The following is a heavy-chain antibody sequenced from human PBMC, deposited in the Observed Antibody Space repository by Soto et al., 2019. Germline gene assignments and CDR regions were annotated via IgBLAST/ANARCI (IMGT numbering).Heavy chain of an antibody. V-gene: IGHV3-23*01. D-gene: IGHD3-16*01. CDR3: AKDGSAVGERFDF. Sequence: GGSLRLSCAASGFTFSSYAMSWVRQAPGKGLQWVSTISGSGDNTYYADSVKGRFTISRDISKETLCLQMNSLRAEDTAVYYCAKDGSAVGERFDFWGQGTLVTVSS. CDR2: ISGSGDNT. CDR1: GFTFSSYA. J-gene: IGHJ4*02.